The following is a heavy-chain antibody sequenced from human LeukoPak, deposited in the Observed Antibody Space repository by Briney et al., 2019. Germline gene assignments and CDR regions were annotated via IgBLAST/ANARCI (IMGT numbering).Heavy chain of an antibody. J-gene: IGHJ4*02. CDR3: ATATMVRDVHFDY. Sequence: SVKVSCKASGGTFSSYTITWLRQSPGQGVEWMGGIIPSFGSANYAQKFQGRVTITADESTSTAYMELSSLRSEDTAVYYCATATMVRDVHFDYWGQGTLVTVSS. CDR1: GGTFSSYT. D-gene: IGHD3-10*01. V-gene: IGHV1-69*13. CDR2: IIPSFGSA.